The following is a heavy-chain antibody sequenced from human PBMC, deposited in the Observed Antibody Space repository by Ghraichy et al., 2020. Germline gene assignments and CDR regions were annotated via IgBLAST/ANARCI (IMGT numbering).Heavy chain of an antibody. CDR1: GGSFSGYY. D-gene: IGHD3-10*01. CDR3: ARGPMVRGVIRYYFGY. CDR2: INHSGST. J-gene: IGHJ4*02. V-gene: IGHV4-34*01. Sequence: SETLSLTCAVYGGSFSGYYWSWIRQPPGKGLEWIGEINHSGSTNYNPSLKSRVTISVDTSKNQFSLKLSSVTDADTAVYYCARGPMVRGVIRYYFGYWGQGTLVTVSS.